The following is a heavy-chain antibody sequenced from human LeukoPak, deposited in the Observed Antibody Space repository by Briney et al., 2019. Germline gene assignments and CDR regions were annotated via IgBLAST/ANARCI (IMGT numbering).Heavy chain of an antibody. CDR1: GFTFSTYA. J-gene: IGHJ4*02. D-gene: IGHD2-8*01. V-gene: IGHV3-30*17. CDR2: LSFDGRNE. CDR3: ARAPLIMAAPDY. Sequence: GSLRLSCAASGFTFSTYAMHWVRPAPGKGLEWVAVLSFDGRNEYYADAVKGRFTISRDNSENTVSLQMNSLRTEDTAVYYCARAPLIMAAPDYWGQGTLVTVSS.